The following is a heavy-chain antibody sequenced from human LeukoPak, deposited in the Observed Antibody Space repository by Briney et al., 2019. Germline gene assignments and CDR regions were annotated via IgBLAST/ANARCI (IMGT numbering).Heavy chain of an antibody. D-gene: IGHD5/OR15-5a*01. J-gene: IGHJ6*03. CDR1: GGSIISHY. V-gene: IGHV4-59*11. Sequence: DPSETLSLTCTVSGGSIISHYWIWIRQSPGKGLEWIGDFSSSGSTGYNPSLRSRVTISLDTSRNQFSLSLISVTAADTAVYYCARGALRDFYALFYMDVRGKGTTVTVSS. CDR3: ARGALRDFYALFYMDV. CDR2: FSSSGST.